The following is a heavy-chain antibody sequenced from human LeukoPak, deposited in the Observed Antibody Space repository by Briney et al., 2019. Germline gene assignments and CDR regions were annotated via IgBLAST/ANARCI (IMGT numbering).Heavy chain of an antibody. V-gene: IGHV4-4*07. J-gene: IGHJ3*02. D-gene: IGHD3-10*01. CDR1: GGSISSYY. CDR2: IYTSGST. Sequence: SETLSLTCTVSGGSISSYYWSWIRQPAGEGLEWIGRIYTSGSTNYNPSLKSRVTMSVDTSKNKFSLKLSSVTAADTAVYYCARDSNYYGSGSYYTRLDAFDIWGQGTMVTVSS. CDR3: ARDSNYYGSGSYYTRLDAFDI.